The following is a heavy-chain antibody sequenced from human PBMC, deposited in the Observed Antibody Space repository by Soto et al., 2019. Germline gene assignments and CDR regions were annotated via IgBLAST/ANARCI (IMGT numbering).Heavy chain of an antibody. CDR1: GFTFITYD. V-gene: IGHV1-8*01. Sequence: ASVKVSFKASGFTFITYDFSWVRQAAGQGLEWMGWMNPNNGNAGFAQKFRGRINMTRNTSISTAYLELSSLRSEDSAVYYCARGWEYDSNDYYYAYWGQGTLVTVSS. CDR3: ARGWEYDSNDYYYAY. CDR2: MNPNNGNA. J-gene: IGHJ4*02. D-gene: IGHD3-22*01.